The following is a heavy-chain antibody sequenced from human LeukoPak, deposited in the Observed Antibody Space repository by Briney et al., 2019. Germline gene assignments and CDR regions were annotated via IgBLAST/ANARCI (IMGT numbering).Heavy chain of an antibody. J-gene: IGHJ4*02. CDR2: MNPNSGNT. Sequence: RASVKVSCKAFGYTFTGYNIHWVRQATGQGLEWMGWMNPNSGNTGYAQKFQGRVTMTRNTSISTAYMELSSLRSEDTAVYYCARGGSTMVRGDRWGQGTLVTVSS. V-gene: IGHV1-8*02. CDR3: ARGGSTMVRGDR. CDR1: GYTFTGYN. D-gene: IGHD3-10*01.